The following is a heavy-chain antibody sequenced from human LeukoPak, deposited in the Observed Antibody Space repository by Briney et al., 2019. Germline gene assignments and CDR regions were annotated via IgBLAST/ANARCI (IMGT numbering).Heavy chain of an antibody. J-gene: IGHJ4*02. D-gene: IGHD5-24*01. Sequence: GGTLRLSCAASGFTFSTYAMSWVRQAPGKGLEWVSGISGSGGSTFYADSVKGRFTISRDNSKNTLYLQMNSLRAEDTAVYYCAKDQMDGGYTASSPFDYWGQGTLVTVSS. CDR1: GFTFSTYA. V-gene: IGHV3-23*01. CDR3: AKDQMDGGYTASSPFDY. CDR2: ISGSGGST.